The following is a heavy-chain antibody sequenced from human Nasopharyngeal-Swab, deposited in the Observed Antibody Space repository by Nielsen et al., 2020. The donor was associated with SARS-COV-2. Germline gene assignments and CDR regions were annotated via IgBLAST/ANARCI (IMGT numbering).Heavy chain of an antibody. V-gene: IGHV1-69*06. J-gene: IGHJ5*02. CDR2: IILIFGTA. CDR3: AREDLGYSYGA. Sequence: WVRQAPGQGLEWMGGIILIFGTANYAQKFQGRVTITADKSTSTAYMELSGLRSEDTAVYYCAREDLGYSYGAWGQGTLVTVSS. D-gene: IGHD5-18*01.